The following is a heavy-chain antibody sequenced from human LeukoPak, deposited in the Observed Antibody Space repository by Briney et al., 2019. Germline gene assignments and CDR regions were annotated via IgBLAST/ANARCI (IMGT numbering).Heavy chain of an antibody. V-gene: IGHV4-59*08. CDR3: ARQNYYYDSSSYYSRFDY. CDR1: GGSNSSHY. CDR2: THYSGNI. D-gene: IGHD3-22*01. Sequence: PSETLSLTCTVSGGSNSSHYWSWIRHPPGKGLECIGYTHYSGNINYSPSLKSRVTISGDTSQNQFSLNLSSVTAADTAVYYCARQNYYYDSSSYYSRFDYWGLGTLVTVSS. J-gene: IGHJ4*02.